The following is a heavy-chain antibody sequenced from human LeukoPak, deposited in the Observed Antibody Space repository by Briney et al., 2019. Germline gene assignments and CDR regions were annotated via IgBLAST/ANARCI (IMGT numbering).Heavy chain of an antibody. Sequence: GGSLRLSCAASGFTFSSYSMNWVRQAPGKGLEWVSYISSSSSTIYYADSVRGRFTISRDNAKNSLYLQMNSLRAEDTAVYYCARDQFNDFWSGYYRAADAFDIWGQGTMVTVSS. V-gene: IGHV3-48*01. CDR3: ARDQFNDFWSGYYRAADAFDI. CDR1: GFTFSSYS. J-gene: IGHJ3*02. CDR2: ISSSSSTI. D-gene: IGHD3-3*01.